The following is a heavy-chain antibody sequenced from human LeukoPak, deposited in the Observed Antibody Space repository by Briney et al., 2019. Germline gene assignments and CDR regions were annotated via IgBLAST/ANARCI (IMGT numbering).Heavy chain of an antibody. CDR1: GFTFTTYW. D-gene: IGHD2/OR15-2a*01. CDR3: ARGKTSQNIVTRKTYNWFDP. J-gene: IGHJ5*02. V-gene: IGHV3-7*01. Sequence: GGSLRLSCTASGFTFTTYWMSWVRQAPGKGLEWVANINQDGSEKHYVDSVKGRFTISRDNAKNSLYLQMKSLRAEDTAVYYCARGKTSQNIVTRKTYNWFDPWGQGTLVTVSS. CDR2: INQDGSEK.